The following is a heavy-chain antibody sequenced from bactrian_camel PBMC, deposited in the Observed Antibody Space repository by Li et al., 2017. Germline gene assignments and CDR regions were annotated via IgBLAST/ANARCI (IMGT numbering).Heavy chain of an antibody. D-gene: IGHD2*01. Sequence: VQLVESGGGSVQAGGSLTLSCAVSGDGDGYSSSAMGWFRQAPGKEREGVATIDRDGVTSYADSVKGRFTISEDSAKNTLSLQMNSLKFEDTAMYYCAAECREPGCRGNYCLINTAFGYWGQGTQVTVS. J-gene: IGHJ6*01. V-gene: IGHV3S53*01. CDR3: AAECREPGCRGNYCLINTAFGY. CDR1: GDGDGYSSSA. CDR2: IDRDGVT.